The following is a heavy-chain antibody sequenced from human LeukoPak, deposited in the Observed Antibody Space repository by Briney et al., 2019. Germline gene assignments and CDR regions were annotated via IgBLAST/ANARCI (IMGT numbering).Heavy chain of an antibody. V-gene: IGHV3-53*01. CDR2: IFPGGNT. D-gene: IGHD2-15*01. Sequence: GGSLRLSCAASGFTVSSKYMSWGRQAPGKGLGLVSAIFPGGNTYYAASVKGRFTISTDNSKNTADLQMNSLRAEGTGFYYCERDVPSGPNDDWGQGTPVTVSS. CDR3: ERDVPSGPNDD. CDR1: GFTVSSKY. J-gene: IGHJ4*03.